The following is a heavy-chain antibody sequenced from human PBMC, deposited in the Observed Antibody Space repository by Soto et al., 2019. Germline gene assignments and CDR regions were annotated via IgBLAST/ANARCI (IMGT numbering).Heavy chain of an antibody. CDR1: GFTFSGSA. J-gene: IGHJ6*02. Sequence: GGSLRLSCAASGFTFSGSAMHWVRQASGKGLEWVGRIRSKANSYATAYAASVKGRFTISRDDSKNTAYLQMNSLKTEDTAVYYCTSRPELRYFDWLPPPARFYYYYYGMDVWGQGTTVTVSS. D-gene: IGHD3-9*01. CDR2: IRSKANSYAT. CDR3: TSRPELRYFDWLPPPARFYYYYYGMDV. V-gene: IGHV3-73*01.